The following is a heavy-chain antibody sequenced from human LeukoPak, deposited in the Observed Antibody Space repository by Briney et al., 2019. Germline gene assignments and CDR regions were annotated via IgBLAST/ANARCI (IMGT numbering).Heavy chain of an antibody. CDR1: GFAFSSFP. J-gene: IGHJ4*02. CDR3: VKTRVGGGWYGYYLDY. D-gene: IGHD6-19*01. CDR2: IRSNGENT. V-gene: IGHV3-64D*09. Sequence: PGGSLRLSCSASGFAFSSFPMHWVRQAPGKGLEYVSVIRSNGENTDYADSVKGRFTISRNNSKNTLYLHMSSLRPEDTAVYYFVKTRVGGGWYGYYLDYWGQGTLVTVSS.